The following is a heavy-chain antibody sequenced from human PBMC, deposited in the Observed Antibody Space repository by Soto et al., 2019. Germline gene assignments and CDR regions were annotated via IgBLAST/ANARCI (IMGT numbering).Heavy chain of an antibody. CDR2: VFPGDSDT. Sequence: GESLTISCKVTGYNFTNYWVAWVRQMPGKGLEWMGIVFPGDSDTRYNPSFQGQVTFSADQSTGTAFLHWTSLKAPDTATDYCARRNIYCSGDACYGTNGLDFWGQGTNVTVSS. D-gene: IGHD2-15*01. J-gene: IGHJ4*02. V-gene: IGHV5-51*01. CDR3: ARRNIYCSGDACYGTNGLDF. CDR1: GYNFTNYW.